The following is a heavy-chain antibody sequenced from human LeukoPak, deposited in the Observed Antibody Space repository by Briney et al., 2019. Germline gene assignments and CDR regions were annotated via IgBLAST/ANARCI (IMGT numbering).Heavy chain of an antibody. J-gene: IGHJ4*02. V-gene: IGHV1-69*13. Sequence: GASVKVSCKATGGTFSSYAISWVRQAPGQGLEWMGGIIPIFGTANYAQKFQGRVMITADESTSTAYMELSSLRSEDTAVYYCARIHDSSGYYPYYFDYWGQGTLVTVSS. CDR1: GGTFSSYA. CDR3: ARIHDSSGYYPYYFDY. CDR2: IIPIFGTA. D-gene: IGHD3-22*01.